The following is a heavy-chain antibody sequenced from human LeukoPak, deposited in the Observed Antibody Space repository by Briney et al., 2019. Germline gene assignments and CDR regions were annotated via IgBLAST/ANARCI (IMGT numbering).Heavy chain of an antibody. CDR1: GFTFDDYA. J-gene: IGHJ2*01. V-gene: IGHV3-9*01. D-gene: IGHD6-19*01. Sequence: SLRLSCAASGFTFDDYAMHWVRQAPGKGLEWVSGISWNSGSIGYADSVKGRFTISRDNAKNSLYLQMNSLRAEDTALYYCAKGPTIAVAADWYFDLWGRGTLVTVSS. CDR2: ISWNSGSI. CDR3: AKGPTIAVAADWYFDL.